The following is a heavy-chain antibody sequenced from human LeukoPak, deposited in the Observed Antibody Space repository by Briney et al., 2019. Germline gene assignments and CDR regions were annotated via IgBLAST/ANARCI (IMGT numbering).Heavy chain of an antibody. J-gene: IGHJ5*02. CDR1: GDSVSSGSNY. D-gene: IGHD6-19*01. Sequence: PSETLSPTCTVSGDSVSSGSNYWSWIRQPAGKGLEWIGRIYNSWTTNYNPSLKSRVTISVDTSKNQFSLKLSSVTAADTAVYYCAKDNGYSSGWVESWFDPWGQGTLVTVSS. CDR2: IYNSWTT. CDR3: AKDNGYSSGWVESWFDP. V-gene: IGHV4-61*02.